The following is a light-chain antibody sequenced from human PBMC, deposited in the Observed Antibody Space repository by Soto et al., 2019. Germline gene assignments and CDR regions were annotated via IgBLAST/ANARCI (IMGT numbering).Light chain of an antibody. CDR1: SSDVGGYNY. V-gene: IGLV2-14*01. CDR3: SSYTSRSSSTYV. CDR2: DVS. Sequence: QSVLTQPASVSGSPGQSITISCNGTSSDVGGYNYVSWYQQHPGKAPKLMIYDVSNRPSGVSNRFSGSKSGNTASLTISGLQAEDEADYYCSSYTSRSSSTYVFGTGTKVTVL. J-gene: IGLJ1*01.